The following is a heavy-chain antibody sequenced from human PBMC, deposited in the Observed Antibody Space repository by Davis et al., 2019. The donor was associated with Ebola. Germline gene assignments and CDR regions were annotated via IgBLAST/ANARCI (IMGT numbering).Heavy chain of an antibody. D-gene: IGHD2-2*01. V-gene: IGHV3-7*01. J-gene: IGHJ4*02. CDR2: IKEDGSDE. Sequence: GGSLRLSCAGSGVTFSSYSMSWVRQAPGKGLEWVANIKEDGSDEYYVNSVKGRFTISRDNAKSSLYLQMNSLRAEDTAVYYCARDGDNTGRYQYYFDNWGQGTLVTVSS. CDR1: GVTFSSYS. CDR3: ARDGDNTGRYQYYFDN.